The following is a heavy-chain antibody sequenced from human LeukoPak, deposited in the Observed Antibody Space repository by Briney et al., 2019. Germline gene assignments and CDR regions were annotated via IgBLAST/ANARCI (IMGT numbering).Heavy chain of an antibody. CDR1: GYTFTSYY. Sequence: GASVKVSCKASGYTFTSYYMHWVRQTPGQGLEWMGWMNPNSGNTGYAQKFQGRVTMTRNTSISTAYMELSSLRSEDTAVYYCARGLVGATGNFDYWGQGTLVTVSS. D-gene: IGHD1-26*01. J-gene: IGHJ4*02. CDR3: ARGLVGATGNFDY. CDR2: MNPNSGNT. V-gene: IGHV1-8*02.